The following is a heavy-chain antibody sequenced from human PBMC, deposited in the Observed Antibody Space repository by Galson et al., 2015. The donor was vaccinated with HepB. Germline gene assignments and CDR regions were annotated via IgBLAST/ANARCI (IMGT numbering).Heavy chain of an antibody. V-gene: IGHV3-33*01. D-gene: IGHD6-6*01. Sequence: SLRLSCAASGFTFSSYGMHWVRQAPGKGLEWVAVIWYDGSNKYYADSVKGRFTISRDNSKNTLYLQMNSLRAEDTAVYYCARDRGRYSSSSVARIGWFDPWGQGTLVTVSS. CDR2: IWYDGSNK. CDR1: GFTFSSYG. J-gene: IGHJ5*02. CDR3: ARDRGRYSSSSVARIGWFDP.